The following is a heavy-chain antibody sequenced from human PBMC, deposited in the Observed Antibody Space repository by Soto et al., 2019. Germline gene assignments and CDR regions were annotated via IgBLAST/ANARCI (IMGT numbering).Heavy chain of an antibody. CDR2: IYYSGST. D-gene: IGHD1-26*01. CDR3: ARVKSGIVGAAYAFDI. V-gene: IGHV4-59*01. CDR1: GGSISSYY. Sequence: SETLSPTCTVSGGSISSYYWSWIRQPPGKGLEWIGYIYYSGSTNYNPSLKSRVTIPVDTSKNQFSLKLSSVTAADTAVYYCARVKSGIVGAAYAFDIWGQGTMVTVSS. J-gene: IGHJ3*02.